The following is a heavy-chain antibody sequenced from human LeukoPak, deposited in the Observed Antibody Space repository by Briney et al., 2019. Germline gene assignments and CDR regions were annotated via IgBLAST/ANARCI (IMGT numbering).Heavy chain of an antibody. J-gene: IGHJ5*02. V-gene: IGHV1-69*10. CDR3: ARTIVVPAALGDWFDP. CDR2: IIPILGIA. Sequence: SVKVSCKASGGTFSSYTISWVRQAPGQGLEWMGGIIPILGIANYAQKFQGRVTITADKSTSTAYMELSSLRSEDTAVYYCARTIVVPAALGDWFDPWGQGTLVTVSS. D-gene: IGHD2-2*01. CDR1: GGTFSSYT.